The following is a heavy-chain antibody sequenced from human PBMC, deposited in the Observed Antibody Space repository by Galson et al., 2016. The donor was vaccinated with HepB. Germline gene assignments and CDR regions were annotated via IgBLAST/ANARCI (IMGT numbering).Heavy chain of an antibody. Sequence: CAGSGFTFRSYGMHWVRQAPGKGLEWVAVISYDGTFKNYADSVKGRFTISRDTSKNTLYLQMSSLRAEDTAIYYCAKIAWRGASPEGGHFDHWGLGTLVTVSS. D-gene: IGHD3-16*01. CDR1: GFTFRSYG. CDR3: AKIAWRGASPEGGHFDH. CDR2: ISYDGTFK. J-gene: IGHJ4*02. V-gene: IGHV3-30*18.